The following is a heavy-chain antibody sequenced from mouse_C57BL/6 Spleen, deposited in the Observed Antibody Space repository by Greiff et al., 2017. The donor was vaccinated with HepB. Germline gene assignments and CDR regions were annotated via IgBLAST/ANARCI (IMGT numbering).Heavy chain of an antibody. D-gene: IGHD1-1*01. J-gene: IGHJ2*01. CDR3: TRCVFTTVVATDY. Sequence: VQLQQSGAELVRPGASVTLSCKASGYTFTDYEMHWVKQTPVHGLEWIGAIDPETGGTAYNQKFKGKAILTADKSSSTAYMELRSLTSEDSAVYYCTRCVFTTVVATDYWGQGTTLTVSS. V-gene: IGHV1-15*01. CDR2: IDPETGGT. CDR1: GYTFTDYE.